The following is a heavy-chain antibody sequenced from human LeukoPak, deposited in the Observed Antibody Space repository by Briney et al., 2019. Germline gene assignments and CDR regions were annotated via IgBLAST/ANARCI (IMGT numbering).Heavy chain of an antibody. V-gene: IGHV3-30-3*01. Sequence: GGILRLSCAASGFTFSSYAMHWVRQAPGKGLEWVAVISYDGSNKYYADSVKGRFTISRDNSKNTLYLQMNSLRAEDTAVYYCARGYSSSWYGAGQRSFDYWGQGTLVTVSS. CDR2: ISYDGSNK. CDR1: GFTFSSYA. D-gene: IGHD6-13*01. CDR3: ARGYSSSWYGAGQRSFDY. J-gene: IGHJ4*02.